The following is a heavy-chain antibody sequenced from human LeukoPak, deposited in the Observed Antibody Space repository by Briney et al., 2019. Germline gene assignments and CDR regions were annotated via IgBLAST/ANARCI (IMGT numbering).Heavy chain of an antibody. Sequence: PGGSLRLSCAASGFTFSDYYMSWIRQAPGKGLEWVSYISSSSSYTNYAASVKGRFTISRDNAKNSLYLQMNSLRAEDTAVYYCAREGYTGNFDYWGQGTLVTVSS. D-gene: IGHD2-2*02. CDR1: GFTFSDYY. CDR3: AREGYTGNFDY. J-gene: IGHJ4*02. CDR2: ISSSSSYT. V-gene: IGHV3-11*05.